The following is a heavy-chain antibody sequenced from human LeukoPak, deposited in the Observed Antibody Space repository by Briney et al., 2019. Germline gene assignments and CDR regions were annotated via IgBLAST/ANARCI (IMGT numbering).Heavy chain of an antibody. D-gene: IGHD4-23*01. CDR3: ARFDGATVG. J-gene: IGHJ4*02. V-gene: IGHV1-2*02. CDR2: INPNSGGT. CDR1: GYTFTDYY. Sequence: AASVKVSCKASGYTFTDYYMHWVRHAPGQGLEWMGWINPNSGGTDYAQKFQGRVTMTRDTSISTAYMDLSRLRSDDTAVYYCARFDGATVGWGQGTLVTVSS.